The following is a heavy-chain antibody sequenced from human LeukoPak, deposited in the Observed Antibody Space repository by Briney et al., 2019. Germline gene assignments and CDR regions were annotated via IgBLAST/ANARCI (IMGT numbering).Heavy chain of an antibody. V-gene: IGHV3-11*06. D-gene: IGHD6-13*01. J-gene: IGHJ4*02. CDR3: ARVGHSSSWHYFDY. CDR2: ISSSSSYT. Sequence: GGSLRLPCAASGFTFSDYYMSWIRQAPGKGLEWVSYISSSSSYTDYADSVKGRFTISRDNAKNSLYLQMNSLRAEDTAVYYCARVGHSSSWHYFDYWGQGTLVTVSS. CDR1: GFTFSDYY.